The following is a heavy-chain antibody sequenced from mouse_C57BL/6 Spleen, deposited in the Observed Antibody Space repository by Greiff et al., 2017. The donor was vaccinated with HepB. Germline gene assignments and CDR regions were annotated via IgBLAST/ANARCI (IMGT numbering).Heavy chain of an antibody. D-gene: IGHD1-1*01. J-gene: IGHJ1*03. CDR1: GFSLSTFGMG. V-gene: IGHV8-8*01. CDR3: ARIAPDNGSSYEWDIDV. CDR2: IWWDDDK. Sequence: QVTLKESGPGLLQPSQTLSLTCSFSGFSLSTFGMGVGWLRQPSGKGLEWLAHIWWDDDKYYNPALKSRLTISKDTSKNQVFLKIANVDTADTATYYGARIAPDNGSSYEWDIDVWGTGTTVTVSS.